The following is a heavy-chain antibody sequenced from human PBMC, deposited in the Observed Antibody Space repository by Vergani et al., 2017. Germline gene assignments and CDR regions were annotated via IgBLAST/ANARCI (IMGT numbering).Heavy chain of an antibody. J-gene: IGHJ5*02. V-gene: IGHV4-59*11. CDR3: ASGSYPSWFDP. Sequence: QVQLQESGPGLVKPSETLSLTCTVSGGSISSHYWSWIRQPPGKGLEWIGYIYYSGSNNYNPSLKSRVTISVDTSKNQFSLKLSSVTAADTAVYYCASGSYPSWFDPWGQGTLVTVSS. D-gene: IGHD1-26*01. CDR1: GGSISSHY. CDR2: IYYSGSN.